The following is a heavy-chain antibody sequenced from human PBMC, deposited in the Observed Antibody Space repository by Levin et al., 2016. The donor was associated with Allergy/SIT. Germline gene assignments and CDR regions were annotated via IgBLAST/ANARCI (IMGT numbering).Heavy chain of an antibody. CDR2: INSDGSST. D-gene: IGHD6-19*01. CDR1: GFTFSSYW. Sequence: GGSLRLSCAASGFTFSSYWMHWVRQAPGKGLVWVSRINSDGSSTSYADSVKGRFTISRDNAKNTLYLQMNSLRAEDTAVYYCARDGEQWLWYYYYYMDVWGKGTTVTVSS. CDR3: ARDGEQWLWYYYYYMDV. J-gene: IGHJ6*03. V-gene: IGHV3-74*01.